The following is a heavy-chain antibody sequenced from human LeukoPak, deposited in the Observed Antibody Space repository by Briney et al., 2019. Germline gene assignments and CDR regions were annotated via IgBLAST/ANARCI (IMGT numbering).Heavy chain of an antibody. J-gene: IGHJ4*02. V-gene: IGHV3-15*01. Sequence: PGGSLRLSCAASGFTFSNAWMSWVRQAPGKGLEWVGRIKSKTDGGTTDYAAPVKGRFTISRDDSKNTLYLQMNSLKTEDTAVYYCTTALFEWELRPDYWGQGTLVTVSS. CDR2: IKSKTDGGTT. CDR3: TTALFEWELRPDY. CDR1: GFTFSNAW. D-gene: IGHD1-26*01.